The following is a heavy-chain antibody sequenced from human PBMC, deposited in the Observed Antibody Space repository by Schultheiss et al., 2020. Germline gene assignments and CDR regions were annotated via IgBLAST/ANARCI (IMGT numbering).Heavy chain of an antibody. V-gene: IGHV3-23*01. CDR2: ISGSGGST. CDR3: TRRSDILTGYYVYYYYGMDV. Sequence: GESLKISCAASGFTFRSYGMHWVRQAPGKGLEWVSAISGSGGSTYYADSVKGRFTISRDNSKNTAYLQMNSLKTEDTAVYYCTRRSDILTGYYVYYYYGMDVWGQGTTVTVSS. CDR1: GFTFRSYG. J-gene: IGHJ6*02. D-gene: IGHD3-9*01.